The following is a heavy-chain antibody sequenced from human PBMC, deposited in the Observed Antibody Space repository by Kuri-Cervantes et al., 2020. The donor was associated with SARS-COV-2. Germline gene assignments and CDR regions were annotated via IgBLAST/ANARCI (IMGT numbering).Heavy chain of an antibody. CDR2: IYYTGST. CDR1: GVSIRNYY. Sequence: SETLSLTCTVSGVSIRNYYWSWIRQPPGKGLEWIGYIYYTGSTNYNPSLKSRVTISVDTSKSQFSLKLSSVTAADTAVYYCAREITYYYGSGSMGGWFDPWGQGTLVTVSS. J-gene: IGHJ5*02. V-gene: IGHV4-59*01. D-gene: IGHD3-10*01. CDR3: AREITYYYGSGSMGGWFDP.